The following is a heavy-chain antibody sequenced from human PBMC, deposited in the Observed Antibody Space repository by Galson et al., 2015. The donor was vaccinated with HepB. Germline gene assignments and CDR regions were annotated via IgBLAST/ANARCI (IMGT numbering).Heavy chain of an antibody. V-gene: IGHV3-30*18. Sequence: CAASGFTFSSYGMHWVRQAPGKGLEWVAVISYDGSNKYYADSVKGRFTISRDNSKNTLYLQMNSLRAEDTAVYYCAKDNGPYDFWSGYYPGYWGQGTLVTVSS. CDR1: GFTFSSYG. J-gene: IGHJ4*02. CDR2: ISYDGSNK. CDR3: AKDNGPYDFWSGYYPGY. D-gene: IGHD3-3*01.